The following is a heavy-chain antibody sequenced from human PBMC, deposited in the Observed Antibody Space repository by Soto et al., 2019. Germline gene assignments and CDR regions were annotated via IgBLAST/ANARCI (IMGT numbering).Heavy chain of an antibody. J-gene: IGHJ6*02. V-gene: IGHV1-18*01. CDR3: AKNGQPPYYYYGMDV. Sequence: ASVKVSCKASGYRFTRYGTSWVRQAPGQGLEWMGWISGYNGDTNYAQKFQGRVTMTIDTSTLTTYMELRSLTSDDTAVYYCAKNGQPPYYYYGMDVWGQGTTVTVSS. D-gene: IGHD2-8*01. CDR2: ISGYNGDT. CDR1: GYRFTRYG.